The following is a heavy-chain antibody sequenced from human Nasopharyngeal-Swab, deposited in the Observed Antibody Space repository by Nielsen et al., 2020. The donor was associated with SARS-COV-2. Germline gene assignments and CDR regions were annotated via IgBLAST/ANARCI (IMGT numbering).Heavy chain of an antibody. J-gene: IGHJ4*02. Sequence: WIRQPPGKGLEWIGSIYYSGSTYCNPSLKSRVTISVDTSKNQFSLKLSSVTAADTAVYYCARQGGWYFDYWGQGTLVTVSS. D-gene: IGHD6-19*01. V-gene: IGHV4-39*01. CDR2: IYYSGST. CDR3: ARQGGWYFDY.